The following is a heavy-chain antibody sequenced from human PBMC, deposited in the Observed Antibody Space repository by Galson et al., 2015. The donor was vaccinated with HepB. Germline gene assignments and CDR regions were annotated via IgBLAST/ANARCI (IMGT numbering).Heavy chain of an antibody. CDR3: ARVHYYGSGTYYRSGMDV. V-gene: IGHV3-33*01. D-gene: IGHD3-10*01. Sequence: SLRLSCAASGFTFSTYGMHWVRQAPGKGLEWVAVIWYDGTNKYYADSVKGRFTISRDNSKNTLYLQMNSLRAEDTAVYYCARVHYYGSGTYYRSGMDVWGQGTTVTVSS. CDR1: GFTFSTYG. CDR2: IWYDGTNK. J-gene: IGHJ6*02.